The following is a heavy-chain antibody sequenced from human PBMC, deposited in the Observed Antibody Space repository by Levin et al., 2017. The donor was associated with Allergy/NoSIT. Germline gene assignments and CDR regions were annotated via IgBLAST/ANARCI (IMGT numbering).Heavy chain of an antibody. V-gene: IGHV3-30-3*01. CDR2: ISYDGSNK. CDR3: ARDKTSEVWFGELLDY. D-gene: IGHD3-10*01. CDR1: GFTFSSYA. J-gene: IGHJ4*02. Sequence: PGGSLRLSCAASGFTFSSYAMHWVRQAPGKGLEWVAVISYDGSNKYYADSVKGRFTISRDNSKNTLYLQMNSLRAEDTAVYYCARDKTSEVWFGELLDYWGQGTLVTVSS.